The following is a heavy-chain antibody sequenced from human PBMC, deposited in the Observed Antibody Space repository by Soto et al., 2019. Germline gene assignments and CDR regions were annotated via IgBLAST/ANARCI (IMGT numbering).Heavy chain of an antibody. J-gene: IGHJ6*02. V-gene: IGHV3-74*01. D-gene: IGHD2-15*01. Sequence: EVQLVESGGGLVQPGGSLRLSCAASGFTFSSYWMHWVRQAPGKGLVWVSRINSDGSSTSYADSVKGRFTISRDNTKNTLYLQMNSLRAEDTAVYYCAREGYCSGGSCYSGDYYYYYGMDVWGQGTTVTVSS. CDR2: INSDGSST. CDR1: GFTFSSYW. CDR3: AREGYCSGGSCYSGDYYYYYGMDV.